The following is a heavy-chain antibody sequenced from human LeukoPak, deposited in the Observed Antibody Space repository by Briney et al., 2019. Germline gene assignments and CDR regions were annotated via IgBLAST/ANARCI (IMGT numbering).Heavy chain of an antibody. V-gene: IGHV3-23*01. CDR2: ISDSGDRT. D-gene: IGHD3-10*01. J-gene: IGHJ4*02. CDR1: GFTFSDYV. CDR3: TKDSSMVRGDYDYFDY. Sequence: GGSLRLSCAASGFTFSDYVMGWVRQAPGKGLEWVSGISDSGDRTYYADSVKGRFTISRDNSKNTLYLQMNSLRAEDTAIYYCTKDSSMVRGDYDYFDYWGQGTLVTVSS.